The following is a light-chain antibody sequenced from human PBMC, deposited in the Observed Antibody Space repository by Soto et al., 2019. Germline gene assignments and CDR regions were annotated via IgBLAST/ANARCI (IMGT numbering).Light chain of an antibody. CDR1: QSISSY. CDR3: QQSYSTPIT. Sequence: DIQMTQSPSSLSASVVDRVTITCRASQSISSYLNWYQQKPGKAPKLLIYAASSLQSGVPSRFSGSGSGTDFTLTISSLQPEDFAIYYCQQSYSTPITFGQGTRLEIK. CDR2: AAS. V-gene: IGKV1-39*01. J-gene: IGKJ5*01.